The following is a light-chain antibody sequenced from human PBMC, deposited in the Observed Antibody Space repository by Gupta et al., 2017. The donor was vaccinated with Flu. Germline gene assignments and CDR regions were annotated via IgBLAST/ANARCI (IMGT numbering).Light chain of an antibody. V-gene: IGKV3-20*01. CDR3: HQYNYAPWT. J-gene: IGKJ1*01. CDR2: GVS. CDR1: QNITSIY. Sequence: EVVLTQSPGTLSLSPGEGATLSCRASQNITSIYLAWYQQKPGQAPRLLVYGVSRRATGIPERFSGSGSGTEFTLNINGVEPEEFAVYHCHQYNYAPWTFGQWTKVEIK.